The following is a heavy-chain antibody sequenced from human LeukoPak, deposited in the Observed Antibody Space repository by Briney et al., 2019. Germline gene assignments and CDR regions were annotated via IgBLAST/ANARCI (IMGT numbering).Heavy chain of an antibody. V-gene: IGHV4-34*01. CDR2: INHSGST. CDR1: GGSFSGYY. CDR3: ARRVVSRYFDY. Sequence: SETLSLTCAVYGGSFSGYYWSWIRQPPGKGLEWIGEINHSGSTNYNPSLKSRVTISVDKSKNQFSLKLNSVTAADTAVYYCARRVVSRYFDYWGQGTLVTVSS. D-gene: IGHD5/OR15-5a*01. J-gene: IGHJ4*02.